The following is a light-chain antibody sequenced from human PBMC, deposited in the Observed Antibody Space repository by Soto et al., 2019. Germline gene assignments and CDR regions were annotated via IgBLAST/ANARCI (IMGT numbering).Light chain of an antibody. V-gene: IGKV1-5*01. CDR2: DAS. CDR3: QQYDGY. J-gene: IGKJ3*01. CDR1: QNINRW. Sequence: DIQMTQSPSTLAASVGDRVTITCRASQNINRWLAWYQQKPGKAPKVLIYDASSLESGVPSRLSGSGSGTEFTLTITSLQPDDFATYYCQQYDGYFGPG.